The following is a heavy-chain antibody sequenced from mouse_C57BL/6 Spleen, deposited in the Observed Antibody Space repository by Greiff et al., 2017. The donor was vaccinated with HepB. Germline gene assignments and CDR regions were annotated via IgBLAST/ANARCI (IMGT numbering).Heavy chain of an antibody. D-gene: IGHD2-4*01. J-gene: IGHJ4*01. V-gene: IGHV3-6*01. CDR1: GYSITSGYY. CDR3: ARDRWDYDDAMDY. Sequence: EVQLVESGPGLVKPSQSLSLTCSVTGYSITSGYYWNWIRQFPGNKLEWMGYISYDGSNNYNPSLKNRISITRDTSKNQFFLKLNSVTTEDTATYYCARDRWDYDDAMDYWGQGTSVTVSS. CDR2: ISYDGSN.